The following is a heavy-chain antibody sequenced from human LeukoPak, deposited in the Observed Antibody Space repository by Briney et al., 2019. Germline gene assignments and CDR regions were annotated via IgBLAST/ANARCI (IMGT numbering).Heavy chain of an antibody. Sequence: SETLSLTCTVSRGSTSSSSYYWGWIRHPPGKGLEWIGSIYYSGSTYYNPSLKSRVTISVDTSRNQFSLKLSSVTAADTAVYYCARYGMATIWENAFDIWGQGTMVTVSS. J-gene: IGHJ3*02. V-gene: IGHV4-39*01. D-gene: IGHD5-24*01. CDR1: RGSTSSSSYY. CDR2: IYYSGST. CDR3: ARYGMATIWENAFDI.